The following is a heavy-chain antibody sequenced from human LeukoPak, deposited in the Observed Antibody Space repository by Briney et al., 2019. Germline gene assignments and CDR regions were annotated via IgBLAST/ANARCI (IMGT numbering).Heavy chain of an antibody. CDR3: ARARTDIVVVVAASREFWFDP. Sequence: GASVKVSCKASGYTFTGYYMHWVRQAPGQGLEWMGRINPSSGGTNYAQKFQGRVTMTRDTSISTAYMELSRLRSDDTAVYYCARARTDIVVVVAASREFWFDPWGQGTLVTVSS. CDR2: INPSSGGT. CDR1: GYTFTGYY. D-gene: IGHD2-15*01. J-gene: IGHJ5*02. V-gene: IGHV1-2*06.